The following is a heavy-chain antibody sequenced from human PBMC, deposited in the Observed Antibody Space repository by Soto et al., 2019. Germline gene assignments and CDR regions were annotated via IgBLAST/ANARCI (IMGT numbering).Heavy chain of an antibody. D-gene: IGHD5-12*01. Sequence: EVQLVESGGGLVQPGRSLRLSCEASGFTFDDYSIHWVRQAPGKGLEWVSVISWNSADIGYADSVTGRFTTARDNTKKSLYLQMNSLRGEDTAFYYCAKGAPDGYNLDFFYSWGHGTLVSGSS. CDR1: GFTFDDYS. V-gene: IGHV3-9*01. J-gene: IGHJ4*01. CDR2: ISWNSADI. CDR3: AKGAPDGYNLDFFYS.